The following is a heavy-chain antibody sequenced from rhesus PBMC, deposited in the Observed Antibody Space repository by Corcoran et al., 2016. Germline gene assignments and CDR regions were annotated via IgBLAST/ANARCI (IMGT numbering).Heavy chain of an antibody. V-gene: IGHV4-165*01. CDR2: ISGRRGNT. Sequence: QVQLQESGPGLVKPSETLSLTCAVSGGSFSGYYWGWIRQPPGKGLEWVGYISGRRGNTDYNPSRKSRVTISTDTSKNQFSLKLSSVAAADTAVDYCARKGGDYGDFDYWGQGVLVTVSS. J-gene: IGHJ4*01. CDR1: GGSFSGYY. CDR3: ARKGGDYGDFDY. D-gene: IGHD3-34*01.